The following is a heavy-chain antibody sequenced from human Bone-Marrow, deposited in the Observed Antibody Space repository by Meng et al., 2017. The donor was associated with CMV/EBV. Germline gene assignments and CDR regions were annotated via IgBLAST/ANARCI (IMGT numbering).Heavy chain of an antibody. CDR1: GGSITTFY. V-gene: IGHV4-59*01. CDR2: VYYTGST. CDR3: ARGRSCVNGVCYDDHNYFDP. J-gene: IGHJ5*02. D-gene: IGHD2-8*01. Sequence: GSLRLSCTVSGGSITTFYWNWIRQPPGKGLEWIGNVYYTGSTNYNPSLKSRVTISLDTSKNQLSLKLNSLTTADTAVYFCARGRSCVNGVCYDDHNYFDPWGQGTLVTVSS.